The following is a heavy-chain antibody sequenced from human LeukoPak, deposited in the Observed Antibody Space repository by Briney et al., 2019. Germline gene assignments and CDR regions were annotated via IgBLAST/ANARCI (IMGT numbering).Heavy chain of an antibody. CDR3: ARLRYSSSWTFDY. V-gene: IGHV4-31*03. CDR1: GGSISSGGYY. J-gene: IGHJ4*02. CDR2: IYYSGST. D-gene: IGHD6-13*01. Sequence: PSETLSLTCTVSGGSISSGGYYWSWIRQHPGKGLEWIGYIYYSGSTYYNPSLKSRVTISVDTSKNQFSLKLSSVTAADTAVYYCARLRYSSSWTFDYWGQGTLVTVSS.